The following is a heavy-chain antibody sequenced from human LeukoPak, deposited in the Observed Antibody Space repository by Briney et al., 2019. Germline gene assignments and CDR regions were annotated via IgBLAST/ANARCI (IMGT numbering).Heavy chain of an antibody. CDR2: FDPEDGET. Sequence: ASVKVSCKVSGYALTESSTHWVRQAPGKGLEWMGGFDPEDGETIYAQKFQGRVTMTEDTSTDTAYMELSSLRSEDTAVYYCATVMVRGVRDFDYWGQGTLVTVSS. CDR3: ATVMVRGVRDFDY. V-gene: IGHV1-24*01. D-gene: IGHD3-10*01. CDR1: GYALTESS. J-gene: IGHJ4*02.